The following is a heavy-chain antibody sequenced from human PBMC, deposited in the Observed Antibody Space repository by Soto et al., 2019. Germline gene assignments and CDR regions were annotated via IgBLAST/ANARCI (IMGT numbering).Heavy chain of an antibody. D-gene: IGHD3-22*01. CDR3: ARDYYYDSMGAKLFLTRDDAFDI. J-gene: IGHJ3*02. Sequence: SVKVSCKXSGGTFSSYAISWVRQAPGQGLEWMGGIIPIFGTANYAQKFQGRVTITADESTSTAYMELSSLRSEDTAVYYCARDYYYDSMGAKLFLTRDDAFDIWGQGTMVTVS. V-gene: IGHV1-69*13. CDR1: GGTFSSYA. CDR2: IIPIFGTA.